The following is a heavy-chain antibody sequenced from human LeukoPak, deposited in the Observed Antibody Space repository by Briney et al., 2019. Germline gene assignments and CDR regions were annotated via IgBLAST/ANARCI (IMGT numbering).Heavy chain of an antibody. Sequence: GGSLRLSCAASGFTFSSYSMNWVRQAPGKGLEWVSSISSSSSYIYYADSVKGRFTISRDNAKNSLYLQMNSLRAEDTAVYYCAREAPCSGSPDAFDIWGQGTMVTVSS. CDR2: ISSSSSYI. J-gene: IGHJ3*02. V-gene: IGHV3-21*01. CDR1: GFTFSSYS. D-gene: IGHD1-26*01. CDR3: AREAPCSGSPDAFDI.